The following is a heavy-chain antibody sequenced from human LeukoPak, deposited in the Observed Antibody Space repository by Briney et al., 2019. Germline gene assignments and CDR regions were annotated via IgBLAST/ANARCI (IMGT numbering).Heavy chain of an antibody. J-gene: IGHJ6*03. D-gene: IGHD3-10*01. Sequence: TGGSLRLSCAASGFTFSSTWMSWVRQAPGKGLEWVGNIQPDGSEGYPVDSVKGRFTISRDNARNSVSLQMNSLRAEDTAVYYCASGSYGSGFYYFYYMDVWGKGTTVTVSS. V-gene: IGHV3-7*01. CDR2: IQPDGSEG. CDR1: GFTFSSTW. CDR3: ASGSYGSGFYYFYYMDV.